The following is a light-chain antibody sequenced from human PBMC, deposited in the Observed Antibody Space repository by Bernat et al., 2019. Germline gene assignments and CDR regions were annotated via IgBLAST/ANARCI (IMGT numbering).Light chain of an antibody. Sequence: EIVLTQSPDTVSLSPGESATLSCRAGQRVGRNYLAWYQQKPGQAPKLLIYGASTRATGVPDRFSGSGSRTDFTLIISRLEPEDFAMYYCQQYASSPNTFGLGTRLEIK. CDR3: QQYASSPNT. CDR2: GAS. V-gene: IGKV3-20*01. CDR1: QRVGRNY. J-gene: IGKJ5*01.